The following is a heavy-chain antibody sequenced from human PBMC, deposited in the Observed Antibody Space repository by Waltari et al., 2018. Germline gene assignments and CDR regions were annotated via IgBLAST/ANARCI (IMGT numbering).Heavy chain of an antibody. CDR3: SVSLNY. J-gene: IGHJ4*02. CDR1: GFTFSNSW. Sequence: EVHLEESGGGLVQPGESLKLACSASGFTFSNSWMDGVRQAPGKGLEWLSNIKQDGSVRHYVDSVKGRFTISRDNAQNLLSLQMNILRAGDTAVYYCSVSLNYWGQGTLVTVSS. V-gene: IGHV3-7*01. CDR2: IKQDGSVR.